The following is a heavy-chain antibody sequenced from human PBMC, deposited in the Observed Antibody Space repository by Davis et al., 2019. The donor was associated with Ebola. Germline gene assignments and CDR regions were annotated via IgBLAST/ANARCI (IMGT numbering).Heavy chain of an antibody. D-gene: IGHD2-21*02. CDR2: INPSGGST. J-gene: IGHJ2*01. Sequence: AASVTVSCQASRYTLTAYYIQWVRQAPGQGLEWMGRINPSGGSTSYAQKFQGRVTMTRDTSTSTAYMELSSLRSEDTAMYYCASHGGAAIRYFDLWGRGTLVTVSS. CDR1: RYTLTAYY. CDR3: ASHGGAAIRYFDL. V-gene: IGHV1-46*01.